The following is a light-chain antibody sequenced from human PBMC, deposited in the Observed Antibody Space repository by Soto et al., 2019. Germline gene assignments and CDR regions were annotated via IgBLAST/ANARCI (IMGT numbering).Light chain of an antibody. V-gene: IGLV3-21*04. J-gene: IGLJ2*01. CDR1: KIGSNS. CDR3: HVWNTAHHVG. CDR2: YDS. Sequence: SYELTQPPSVSVAPGKTARIPCGGDKIGSNSVHWYQQKPGQAPKLVIYYDSGRPSGIPERFSGSNSGNTATLTVSRVEDGDEADYSWHVWNTAHHVGLGGGTKLPV.